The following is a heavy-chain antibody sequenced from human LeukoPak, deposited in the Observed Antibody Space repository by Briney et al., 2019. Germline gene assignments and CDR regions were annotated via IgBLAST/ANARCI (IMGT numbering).Heavy chain of an antibody. CDR2: MNPNSGNT. CDR1: GYTFKNYD. CDR3: ARATPGGLHGYSFDY. D-gene: IGHD5-24*01. V-gene: IGHV1-8*02. J-gene: IGHJ4*02. Sequence: ASVKVSCKATGYTFKNYDINWVRQATGQGLEWMGWMNPNSGNTGFAQKFQDRVSMTRDTSINTAYMELTSLRSGDTAVYYCARATPGGLHGYSFDYWGQGTVVTVYS.